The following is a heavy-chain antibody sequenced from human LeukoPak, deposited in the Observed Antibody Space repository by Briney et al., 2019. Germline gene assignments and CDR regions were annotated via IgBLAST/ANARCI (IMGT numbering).Heavy chain of an antibody. Sequence: SETLSLTCAVSGGSFSGYFWSWIRQSSGKGLEWIGEIHNSGTTNYNPSLNSRVTISEDTSKNQFYLNLSSVTAADTAVYYCARRYYYNLGSFPFDFWGQGTLVTVSS. CDR3: ARRYYYNLGSFPFDF. J-gene: IGHJ4*02. CDR1: GGSFSGYF. CDR2: IHNSGTT. V-gene: IGHV4-34*01. D-gene: IGHD3-10*01.